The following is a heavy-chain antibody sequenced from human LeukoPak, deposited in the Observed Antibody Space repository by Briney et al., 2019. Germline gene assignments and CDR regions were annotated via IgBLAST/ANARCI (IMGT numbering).Heavy chain of an antibody. Sequence: GGSLRLSCAASGFTFSSYGMHWVRQTPGKGLEWVAVIFYDGTIQYYSDSVRGRLIVSRDNPKNTLYLQMNSLRAEDTAVYCCAKADSGTYYGLGDYFDYWGQGTLVTVSS. CDR2: IFYDGTIQ. D-gene: IGHD1-26*01. V-gene: IGHV3-30*02. J-gene: IGHJ4*02. CDR3: AKADSGTYYGLGDYFDY. CDR1: GFTFSSYG.